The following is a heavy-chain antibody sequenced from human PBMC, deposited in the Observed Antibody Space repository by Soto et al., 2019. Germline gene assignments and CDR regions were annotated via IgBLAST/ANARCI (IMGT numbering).Heavy chain of an antibody. CDR2: IYWNDDK. Sequence: SGPTLVNPTQTLTLTCTFSGFSLSTSGVGVGWIRQPPGKALEWLALIYWNDDKRYSPSLKSRLTITKDTSKNQVVLTMTNMDPVDTATYYCAHRRGSSSSHQPYYYYYGMDVWGQGTTVTVSS. D-gene: IGHD6-6*01. CDR3: AHRRGSSSSHQPYYYYYGMDV. J-gene: IGHJ6*02. CDR1: GFSLSTSGVG. V-gene: IGHV2-5*01.